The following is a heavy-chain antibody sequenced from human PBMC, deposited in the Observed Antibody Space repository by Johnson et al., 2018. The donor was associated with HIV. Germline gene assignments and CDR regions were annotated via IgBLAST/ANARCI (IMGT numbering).Heavy chain of an antibody. J-gene: IGHJ3*02. CDR1: RFTFSYYA. Sequence: QMMLVESGGGVVQPGRSLRVFCAASRFTFSYYAMHWVRQAPGKGLEWVATISYDGHNEYYADSVEGRFTVSRDNTKNTLYLQMNSLRADDTAIYYCALTESRFLEWLFRAFDIWGQGTMVTVSS. CDR3: ALTESRFLEWLFRAFDI. D-gene: IGHD3-3*01. V-gene: IGHV3-30*04. CDR2: ISYDGHNE.